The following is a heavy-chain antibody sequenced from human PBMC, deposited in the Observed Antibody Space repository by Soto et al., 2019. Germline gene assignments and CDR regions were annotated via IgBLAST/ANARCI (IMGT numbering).Heavy chain of an antibody. Sequence: QVQLQQWGAGLLKPSETLSLTCAVFGGSFSGDYWSWIRQPPGKGLEWLGEINDRGSSNYNSSLKSRVTMSVVTSKNQFSLTLRSVTAADTAVYYCAGYSYGGNGGPFDIWGQGTMVTVSS. J-gene: IGHJ3*02. CDR1: GGSFSGDY. CDR3: AGYSYGGNGGPFDI. D-gene: IGHD2-15*01. V-gene: IGHV4-34*01. CDR2: INDRGSS.